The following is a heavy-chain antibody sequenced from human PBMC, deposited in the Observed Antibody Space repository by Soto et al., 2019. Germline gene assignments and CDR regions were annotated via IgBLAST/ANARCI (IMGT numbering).Heavy chain of an antibody. D-gene: IGHD2-21*02. CDR3: ARGSNTAFDP. CDR1: GFNFSPYW. Sequence: EAQLVESGGGLVQPGGSLRLSCAASGFNFSPYWMHWVRQTPGKGLVWVSRINAEGNTIYADSVKGRFTISRDNATNMFYLQMTSLRAEDTAVYFCARGSNTAFDPWGQGTLVTVSS. J-gene: IGHJ5*02. CDR2: INAEGNT. V-gene: IGHV3-74*01.